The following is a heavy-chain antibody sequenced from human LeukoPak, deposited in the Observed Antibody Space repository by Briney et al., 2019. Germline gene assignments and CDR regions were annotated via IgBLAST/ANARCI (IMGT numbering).Heavy chain of an antibody. CDR3: ARNRGIPAAGTRLAPPPDNWLHP. J-gene: IGHJ5*02. CDR1: GGTFSSYA. CDR2: IIPIFGIA. Sequence: GSSVKVSCKASGGTFSSYAISWVRQAPGQGLEWMGRIIPIFGIANYAQKFQGRVTITADKSTSTAYMELSSLRSEDTAVYYCARNRGIPAAGTRLAPPPDNWLHPGAREPLNTVS. D-gene: IGHD6-13*01. V-gene: IGHV1-69*04.